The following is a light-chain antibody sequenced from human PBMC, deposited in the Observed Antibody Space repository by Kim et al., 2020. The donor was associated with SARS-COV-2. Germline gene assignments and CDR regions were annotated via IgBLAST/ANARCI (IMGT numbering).Light chain of an antibody. Sequence: PGERATLSCRASQSVSSSYLAWYQQKPGQAPRLLIYGASSRATGIPDRFSGSGSGTDFTLTISRLEPEDFAVYYCQQYGSSTFTFGQGTRLEIK. CDR2: GAS. J-gene: IGKJ5*01. V-gene: IGKV3-20*01. CDR3: QQYGSSTFT. CDR1: QSVSSSY.